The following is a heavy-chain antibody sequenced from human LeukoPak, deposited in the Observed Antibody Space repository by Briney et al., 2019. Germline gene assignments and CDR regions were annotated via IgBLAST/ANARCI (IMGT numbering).Heavy chain of an antibody. J-gene: IGHJ4*02. CDR3: ATEYSSSWYYFDY. V-gene: IGHV1-69*04. Sequence: ASVKVSCKASGGTFSSYAISWVRQAPGQGLEWMGRIIPILGIANYAQKFQGRVTITADKSTSTAYMELSSLRSEDTAVYYCATEYSSSWYYFDYWGQGTLVTVSS. CDR1: GGTFSSYA. D-gene: IGHD6-13*01. CDR2: IIPILGIA.